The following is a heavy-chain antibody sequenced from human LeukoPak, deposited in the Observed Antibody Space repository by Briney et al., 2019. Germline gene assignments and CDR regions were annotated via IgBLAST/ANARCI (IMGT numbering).Heavy chain of an antibody. J-gene: IGHJ4*02. CDR1: GFTFSDYY. Sequence: GSLRLSCAASGFTFSDYYMSWIRPAPGQGLEWVSYIITSVTIIYYADSVKGRFTISRDNAKNSLYLQMNSLRAEDTAAYYCARDFHYYDSSGLPGYWGQGTLVTVSS. CDR3: ARDFHYYDSSGLPGY. V-gene: IGHV3-11*04. D-gene: IGHD3-22*01. CDR2: IITSVTII.